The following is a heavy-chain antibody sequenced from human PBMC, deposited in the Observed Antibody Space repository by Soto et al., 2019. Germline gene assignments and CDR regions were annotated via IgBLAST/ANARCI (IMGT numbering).Heavy chain of an antibody. CDR1: GGTFSGYI. J-gene: IGHJ4*02. Sequence: QVQLQQSGAGLLKASETQSLTCEVDGGTFSGYIWTWIRQTPGKGLQWIGQINHRGSANYNPSLKSRVTISVHTSNSQFSLELSSVTAADTAVYYCARGLISGSHYSGGWYYFDSWGQGTQVTVSS. V-gene: IGHV4-34*01. D-gene: IGHD1-26*01. CDR3: ARGLISGSHYSGGWYYFDS. CDR2: INHRGSA.